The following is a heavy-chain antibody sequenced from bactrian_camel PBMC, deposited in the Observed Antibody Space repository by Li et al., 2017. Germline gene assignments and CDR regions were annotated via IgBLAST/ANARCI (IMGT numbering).Heavy chain of an antibody. Sequence: VQLVESGGGSVQTGGSLRLSCAASGNTYFTYGVYCMGWFRQAPGKEREAVATLYTYKTSYESSEDYADYADSVKGRFTISQDRIKDPLYLQINNLKPEDSAMYYCAASRRTDCRGLCPAPFAYWGQGTQVTVS. V-gene: IGHV3-2*01. CDR2: LYTYKTSYESSEDYA. J-gene: IGHJ4*01. D-gene: IGHD1*01. CDR1: GNTYFTYGVYC. CDR3: AASRRTDCRGLCPAPFAY.